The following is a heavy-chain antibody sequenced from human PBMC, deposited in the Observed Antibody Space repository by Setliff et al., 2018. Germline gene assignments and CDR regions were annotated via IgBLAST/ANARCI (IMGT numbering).Heavy chain of an antibody. V-gene: IGHV4-61*09. CDR3: ARRVRDSSGYYDY. CDR1: GDSISSRRNY. Sequence: SETLSLTCTVSGDSISSRRNYWGWFRQPAGKELEWIGQIYTSWSTNYNPSLKSRVTISLDTPNNQFSLKLSSVTAADTAVYYCARRVRDSSGYYDYWGQGTLVTVSS. D-gene: IGHD3-22*01. CDR2: IYTSWST. J-gene: IGHJ4*02.